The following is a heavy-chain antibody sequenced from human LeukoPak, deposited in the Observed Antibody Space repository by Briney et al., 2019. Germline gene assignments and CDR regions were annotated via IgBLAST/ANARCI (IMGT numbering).Heavy chain of an antibody. CDR1: GYTFTSTG. V-gene: IGHV1-18*01. D-gene: IGHD4-23*01. CDR3: ARDAPRWRNAFDF. CDR2: VSSYNGNT. Sequence: ASVKVSCKASGYTFTSTGICWVRQAPGQGLEWMGWVSSYNGNTNYAQKFRGRVTMTRDTSTNTAYMELRSLRSDDTAVYFCARDAPRWRNAFDFWGQGTMATVSS. J-gene: IGHJ3*01.